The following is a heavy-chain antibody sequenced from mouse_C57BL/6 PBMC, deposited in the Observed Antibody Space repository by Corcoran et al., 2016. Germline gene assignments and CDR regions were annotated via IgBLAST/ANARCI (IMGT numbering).Heavy chain of an antibody. CDR1: GYTFTSYW. D-gene: IGHD1-1*01. V-gene: IGHV1-53*01. CDR3: AIATVVGNWYFDV. Sequence: QVQLQQPGTELVKPGASVKLSCKASGYTFTSYWMHWVKQRPGQGLEWLGNINPSNGGTNYNEKFKSKATLTGEKSSSTAYMQLSSLTSEDSAVYYCAIATVVGNWYFDVWGTGTTVTVSA. J-gene: IGHJ1*03. CDR2: INPSNGGT.